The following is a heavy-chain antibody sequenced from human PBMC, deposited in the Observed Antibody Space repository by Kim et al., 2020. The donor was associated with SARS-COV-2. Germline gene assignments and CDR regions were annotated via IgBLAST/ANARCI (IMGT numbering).Heavy chain of an antibody. CDR1: GGSISSYY. CDR2: IYYSGST. Sequence: SETLSLTCTVSGGSISSYYWSWIRQPPGKGLEWIGYIYYSGSTNYNPSLKSRVTISVDTSKNQFSLKLSSVTAADTAVYYCARVVVGATTYPRGNAFDIWGQGTMVTVSS. D-gene: IGHD1-26*01. V-gene: IGHV4-59*01. J-gene: IGHJ3*02. CDR3: ARVVVGATTYPRGNAFDI.